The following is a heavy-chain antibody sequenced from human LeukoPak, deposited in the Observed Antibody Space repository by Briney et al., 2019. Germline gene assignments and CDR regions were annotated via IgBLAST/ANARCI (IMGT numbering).Heavy chain of an antibody. D-gene: IGHD3-22*01. CDR3: AKDNRSGAFDY. J-gene: IGHJ4*02. CDR2: ISYDGSNK. V-gene: IGHV3-30*18. CDR1: GFTFSSYG. Sequence: GGSLILSCAASGFTFSSYGIHWVRQAPGKGLEWVAVISYDGSNKYYADSVKGRFSISRDNSKNTLDLHMNSLRAEDTAVYYCAKDNRSGAFDYWGQGTLVTVSS.